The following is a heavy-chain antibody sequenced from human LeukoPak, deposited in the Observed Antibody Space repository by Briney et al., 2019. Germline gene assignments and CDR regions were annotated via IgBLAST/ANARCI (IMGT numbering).Heavy chain of an antibody. CDR3: ARSLGKNSGYDRYYFDY. Sequence: SETLSLTCTVSGASISSYYWSSIRQPPGKGLEWLGYIYYSGSTNYNPSLKSRVTISVDTSKNQFSLKLSSVTAADTAVYYCARSLGKNSGYDRYYFDYWGQGTLVTVSS. J-gene: IGHJ4*02. CDR2: IYYSGST. CDR1: GASISSYY. V-gene: IGHV4-59*01. D-gene: IGHD5-12*01.